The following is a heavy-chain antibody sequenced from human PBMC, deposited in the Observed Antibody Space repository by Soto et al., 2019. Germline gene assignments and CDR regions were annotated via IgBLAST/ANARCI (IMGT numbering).Heavy chain of an antibody. CDR2: IYYSGNT. D-gene: IGHD3-10*01. V-gene: IGHV4-59*01. CDR1: GGSIGSYY. CDR3: ARGGSGNPPGLDP. Sequence: SETLSLTCTVSGGSIGSYYWSWVRQPPGKGLEWIGYIYYSGNTNYNPSLKSRVTISVDASKNQFSLKLSSVTAADTAVYYCARGGSGNPPGLDPWGPGTLVTSPQ. J-gene: IGHJ5*02.